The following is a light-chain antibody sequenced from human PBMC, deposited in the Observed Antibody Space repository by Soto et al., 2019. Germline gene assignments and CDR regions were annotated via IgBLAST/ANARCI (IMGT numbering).Light chain of an antibody. Sequence: EIVFTQSPGTLSLSPGERATLSCRASQSVSSTYLAWYQQKPGQAPRLLIFGASSRATGIPDKFSGSGSGTDFTLTISSLKTDDFATYYCQHYNSYSEAFGQGTKGDIK. CDR2: GAS. J-gene: IGKJ1*01. CDR3: QHYNSYSEA. V-gene: IGKV3-20*01. CDR1: QSVSSTY.